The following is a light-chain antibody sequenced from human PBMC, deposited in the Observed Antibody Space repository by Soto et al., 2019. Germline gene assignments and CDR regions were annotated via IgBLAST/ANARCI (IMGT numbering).Light chain of an antibody. V-gene: IGLV7-46*01. CDR1: TGPVTSGHY. CDR2: DTT. CDR3: LLSFSQSGVWV. J-gene: IGLJ2*01. Sequence: QAVVTQEPSLTVSPGGTVTFTCGSSTGPVTSGHYPYWFQQKPGQAPRTLIYDTTNKDSWTPARFSGSLLGGKAALTLSGAQPEDEAEYHCLLSFSQSGVWVFGGGTKLTVL.